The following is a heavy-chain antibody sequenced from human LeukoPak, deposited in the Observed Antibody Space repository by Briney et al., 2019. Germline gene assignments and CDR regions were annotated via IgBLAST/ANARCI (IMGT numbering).Heavy chain of an antibody. CDR3: AREGEYYYDSSGYYLDY. CDR2: ITPYNGNT. J-gene: IGHJ4*02. Sequence: GASVKVSCKASGYTFIGYSISWVRQAPGHGLEWMGWITPYNGNTNYVQNFQGRVTMTTDTSTSTAYMELRSLRSDDTAVYYCAREGEYYYDSSGYYLDYWGQGTLVTVSS. CDR1: GYTFIGYS. D-gene: IGHD3-22*01. V-gene: IGHV1-18*01.